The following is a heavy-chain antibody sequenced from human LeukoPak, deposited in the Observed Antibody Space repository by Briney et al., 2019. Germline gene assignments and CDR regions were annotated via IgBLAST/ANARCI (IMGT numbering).Heavy chain of an antibody. CDR2: IYYSGSA. D-gene: IGHD1-1*01. Sequence: SETQSLTCTVSGGSISSYYWNWIRQPPGKGLEWLGYIYYSGSANYNPSLNSRVSISVDTSKNQVSLKLSSVTAADTAVYYCARDRTGNNWFDPWGQGTLVTVSA. V-gene: IGHV4-59*01. CDR3: ARDRTGNNWFDP. CDR1: GGSISSYY. J-gene: IGHJ5*02.